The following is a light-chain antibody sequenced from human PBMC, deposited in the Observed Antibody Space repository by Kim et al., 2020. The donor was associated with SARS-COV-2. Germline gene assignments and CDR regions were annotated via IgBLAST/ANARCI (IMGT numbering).Light chain of an antibody. CDR3: QQRSNLPLT. J-gene: IGKJ4*01. CDR2: DAS. V-gene: IGKV3-11*01. Sequence: LAPGERDTLSCRGSEGVCNYLAWYQQKPGRAPRLLLYDASNSANGIPARFSGSGSGTDFTLTIDSLGPGDFAVYYCQQRSNLPLTFGGGTKVDIK. CDR1: EGVCNY.